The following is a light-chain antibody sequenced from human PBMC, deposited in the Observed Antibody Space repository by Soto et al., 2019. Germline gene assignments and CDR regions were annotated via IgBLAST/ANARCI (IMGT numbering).Light chain of an antibody. CDR2: AAS. CDR3: QQSYSTPIT. Sequence: DIQMTQSPSSLSASVGDRLTIISRAGQSISSYLNWYAQKPREAPKLLIYAASSLQSGVPSRFSGSGSGTDFTLTISSLQPEDFATYYCQQSYSTPITFGQGTRREIK. V-gene: IGKV1-39*01. CDR1: QSISSY. J-gene: IGKJ5*01.